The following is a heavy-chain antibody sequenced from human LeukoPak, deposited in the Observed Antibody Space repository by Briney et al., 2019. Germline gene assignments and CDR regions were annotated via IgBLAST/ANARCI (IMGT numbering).Heavy chain of an antibody. V-gene: IGHV4-39*01. Sequence: SESLSLTCTVSGGSISISNYYWGWIRQPPGRGLEWIGSISYSGTYYNPSLKSRLTISVDTSKNHFSLNLRSVTAADTAVYYCARRTSNPVGAIDYWGQGTLVTVSS. J-gene: IGHJ4*02. CDR1: GGSISISNYY. D-gene: IGHD1-26*01. CDR3: ARRTSNPVGAIDY. CDR2: ISYSGT.